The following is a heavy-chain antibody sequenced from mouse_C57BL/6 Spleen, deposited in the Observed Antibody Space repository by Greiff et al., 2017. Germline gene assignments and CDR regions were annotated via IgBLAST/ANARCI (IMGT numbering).Heavy chain of an antibody. J-gene: IGHJ4*01. V-gene: IGHV5-17*01. CDR2: ISSGSSTI. D-gene: IGHD2-4*01. CDR1: GFTFSDYG. Sequence: EVQGVESGGGLVKPGGSLKLSCAASGFTFSDYGMHWVRQAPEKGLEWVAYISSGSSTIYYADTVQGRFTITRDNAKNTLFLQMTSLRSEDTAMYYCARRKIYYDYDGSMDYWGQGTSVTVSS. CDR3: ARRKIYYDYDGSMDY.